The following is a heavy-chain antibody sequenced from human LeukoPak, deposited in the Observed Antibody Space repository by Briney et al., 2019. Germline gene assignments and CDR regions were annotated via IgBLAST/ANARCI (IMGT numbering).Heavy chain of an antibody. D-gene: IGHD3-10*01. CDR3: ARDDITMVRGVILYGMDV. J-gene: IGHJ6*04. CDR2: ISYDGSNK. CDR1: GFTFSSYA. Sequence: PGGSLRLSCAASGFTFSSYAMSWVRQAPGKGLEWVAVISYDGSNKYYADSVKGRFTISRDNSKNTLYLQMNSLRAEDTAVYYCARDDITMVRGVILYGMDVWGKGTTVTVSP. V-gene: IGHV3-30*04.